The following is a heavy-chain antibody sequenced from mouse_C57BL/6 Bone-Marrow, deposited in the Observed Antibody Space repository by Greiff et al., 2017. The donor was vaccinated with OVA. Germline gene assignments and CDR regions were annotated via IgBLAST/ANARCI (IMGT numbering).Heavy chain of an antibody. V-gene: IGHV5-17*01. J-gene: IGHJ2*01. CDR2: ISRGSSTI. Sequence: VQLKESGGGLAKPGGSLQLSCAASGFTFSDYGIHWVRQAPEKGLEWVAYISRGSSTIYYADTVKGRFTISRDNAKNTLFLQMTSLRSEDTAMYYCARHPFDYWGQGTTLTVSS. CDR3: ARHPFDY. CDR1: GFTFSDYG.